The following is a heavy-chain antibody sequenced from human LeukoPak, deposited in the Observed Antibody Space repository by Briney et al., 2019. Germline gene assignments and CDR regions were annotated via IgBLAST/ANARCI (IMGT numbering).Heavy chain of an antibody. CDR3: ASSKLQKRPRYSSGWYFDY. J-gene: IGHJ4*02. CDR2: INHSGSI. CDR1: GGSFSGYY. V-gene: IGHV4-34*01. Sequence: SETLSLTCAVYGGSFSGYYWSWIRQPPGKGLEWIGEINHSGSINYNPSLKSRVAISVDTSKNQFSLKLSSVTAADTAVYYCASSKLQKRPRYSSGWYFDYWGQGTLVTVSS. D-gene: IGHD6-19*01.